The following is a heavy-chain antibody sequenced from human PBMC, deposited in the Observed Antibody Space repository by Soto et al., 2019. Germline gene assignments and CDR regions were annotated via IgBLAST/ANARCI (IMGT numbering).Heavy chain of an antibody. CDR2: ISGGGTST. Sequence: EVQLLESGGGLVQPGGSLRLSCAASGFTFSNYAMSWVRQAPGKGLEWVSAISGGGTSTYYSDSVKGRFSISRDNSKNTLYLQMNTLTAADTAVYYCAKALSQFFPFDSWGQGTLVTVSS. D-gene: IGHD3-3*01. J-gene: IGHJ4*02. CDR1: GFTFSNYA. V-gene: IGHV3-23*01. CDR3: AKALSQFFPFDS.